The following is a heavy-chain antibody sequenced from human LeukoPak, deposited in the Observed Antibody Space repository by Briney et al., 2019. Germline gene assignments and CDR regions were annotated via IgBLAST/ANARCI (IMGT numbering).Heavy chain of an antibody. CDR2: INHSGST. J-gene: IGHJ4*02. V-gene: IGHV4-34*01. CDR3: ARSKIVVVVAATKRSYYFDY. D-gene: IGHD2-15*01. CDR1: GGSFSGYY. Sequence: SETLSLTCAVYGGSFSGYYWSWIRQPPGKGLERIGEINHSGSTNYNPSLKSRVTISVDTSKNQFSLKLSSVTAADTAVYYCARSKIVVVVAATKRSYYFDYWGQGTLVTVPS.